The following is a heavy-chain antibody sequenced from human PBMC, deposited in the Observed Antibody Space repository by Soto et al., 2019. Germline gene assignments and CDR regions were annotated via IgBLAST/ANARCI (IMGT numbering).Heavy chain of an antibody. CDR1: GFTFSSYS. V-gene: IGHV3-21*01. CDR2: ISSSSSYI. Sequence: EVQLVESGGGLVKPGGSLRLSCAASGFTFSSYSMNWVRQAPGKGLEWVSSISSSSSYIYYADSVKGRFTISRDNAKNSLYLQMNSLRAEDTAVYYCARDRDLLYYFDYWGQGTLVTVSS. D-gene: IGHD2-15*01. J-gene: IGHJ4*02. CDR3: ARDRDLLYYFDY.